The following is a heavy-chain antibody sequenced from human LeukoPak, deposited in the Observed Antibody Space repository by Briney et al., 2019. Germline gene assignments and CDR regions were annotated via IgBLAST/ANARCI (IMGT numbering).Heavy chain of an antibody. D-gene: IGHD1-26*01. CDR2: IYTSGST. J-gene: IGHJ3*02. CDR1: GGSISSGSYY. Sequence: PSQTLSLTCTVSGGSISSGSYYWSWIRQPAGKGLEWIGRIYTSGSTNYNPSLKSRVTISVDTSKNQFSLNLRSVTAADAAVYYCARGGSWAAFDIWGQGTMVTVSS. CDR3: ARGGSWAAFDI. V-gene: IGHV4-61*02.